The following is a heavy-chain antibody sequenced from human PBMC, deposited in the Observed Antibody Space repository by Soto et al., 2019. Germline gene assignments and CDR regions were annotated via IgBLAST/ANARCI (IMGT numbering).Heavy chain of an antibody. J-gene: IGHJ4*02. CDR1: GFTFSSYA. D-gene: IGHD3-10*01. CDR2: ISGSGGST. V-gene: IGHV3-23*01. Sequence: GSLRLSCAASGFTFSSYAMSWVRQAPGKGLEWVSAISGSGGSTYYADSVKGRFTISRDNSKNTLYLQMNSLRAEDTAVYYCSKDLYPAPIRSPPDWGQGTLVTVAS. CDR3: SKDLYPAPIRSPPD.